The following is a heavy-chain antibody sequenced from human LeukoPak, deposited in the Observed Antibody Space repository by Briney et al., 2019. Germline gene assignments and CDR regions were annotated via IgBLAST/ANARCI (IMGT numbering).Heavy chain of an antibody. D-gene: IGHD2-2*01. V-gene: IGHV3-66*01. J-gene: IGHJ4*02. Sequence: GGSLRLSCAASGFTVSSNYMSWVRQAPGKGLEWVSVIYSGGSTYYADSVKGRFTISRDNSKNTLYLQMNSLRAEDTAVYYCARELPRSAYFDYWGQGTLVTVSS. CDR2: IYSGGST. CDR1: GFTVSSNY. CDR3: ARELPRSAYFDY.